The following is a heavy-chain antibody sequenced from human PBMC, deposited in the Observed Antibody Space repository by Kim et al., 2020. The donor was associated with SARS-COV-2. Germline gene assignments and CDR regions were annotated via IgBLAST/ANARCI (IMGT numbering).Heavy chain of an antibody. J-gene: IGHJ5*02. D-gene: IGHD3-10*01. Sequence: KSRVTISVDTSKNQFSLKLSSVTAADTAVYYCARGAGSGDTMVRGVILIPWGQGTLVTVSS. CDR3: ARGAGSGDTMVRGVILIP. V-gene: IGHV4-34*01.